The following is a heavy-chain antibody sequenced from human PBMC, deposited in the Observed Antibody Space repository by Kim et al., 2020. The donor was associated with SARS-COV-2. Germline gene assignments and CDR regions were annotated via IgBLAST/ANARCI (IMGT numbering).Heavy chain of an antibody. J-gene: IGHJ4*02. CDR3: AKDPTTEFDY. D-gene: IGHD4-17*01. Sequence: HHGRGRFTTSGDNSENALYLKMNSLRAEDTAVYYCAKDPTTEFDYWGQGTLVTVSS. V-gene: IGHV3-23*01.